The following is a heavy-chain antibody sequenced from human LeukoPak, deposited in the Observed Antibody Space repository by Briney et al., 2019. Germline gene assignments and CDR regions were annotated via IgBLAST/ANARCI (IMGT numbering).Heavy chain of an antibody. CDR3: ARWGDNKALDY. CDR1: GFTFNHHG. CDR2: IWYDGSNK. D-gene: IGHD2-21*01. Sequence: PGRSLRLSCPASGFTFNHHGMHWVRQAPGKGLEWVAVIWYDGSNKYYADSVKARFTISRDNSRNTLFLQTNSLRAEDTAVYYCARWGDNKALDYWGQGTPVTVSS. J-gene: IGHJ4*02. V-gene: IGHV3-33*01.